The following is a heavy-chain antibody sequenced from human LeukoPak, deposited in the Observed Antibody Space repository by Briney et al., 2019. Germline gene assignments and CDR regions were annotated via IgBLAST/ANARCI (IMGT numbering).Heavy chain of an antibody. CDR3: ARWVYFHDSSGYPHY. V-gene: IGHV3-11*01. J-gene: IGHJ4*02. CDR2: ISRDGTTT. CDR1: GFPFSNYY. D-gene: IGHD3-22*01. Sequence: SGGPLRLSCAASGFPFSNYYMSWIRQAPGKGLEWVSFISRDGTTTHYADSVKGRYTISRDNTKTSVYLQMNSLRAEDTAVYYCARWVYFHDSSGYPHYWGQGTLVTVSS.